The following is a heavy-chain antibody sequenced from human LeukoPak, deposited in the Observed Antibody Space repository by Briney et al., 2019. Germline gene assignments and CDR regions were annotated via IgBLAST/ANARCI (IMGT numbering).Heavy chain of an antibody. D-gene: IGHD5/OR15-5a*01. CDR2: INPNSGGT. Sequence: GASVKVSCKASGYTFTAYYINWVPQAPGQGLEWMGWINPNSGGTNYAQKFQGRVTMTRDTSISTAYMELTRLRSDDTAVYYCARNRVSTIPVDYWGQGTLVTVSS. V-gene: IGHV1-2*02. CDR3: ARNRVSTIPVDY. CDR1: GYTFTAYY. J-gene: IGHJ4*02.